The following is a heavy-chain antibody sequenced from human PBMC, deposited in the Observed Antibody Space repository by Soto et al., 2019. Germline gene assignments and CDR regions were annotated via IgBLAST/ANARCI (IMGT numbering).Heavy chain of an antibody. CDR1: GGSISSGGYY. CDR3: ARGGSPPYDYIWGSYPMYYFDY. Sequence: SETLSLTCTVSGGSISSGGYYWSWIRQHPGKGLEWIGYIYYSGSTYYNPSLKSRVTISVDTSKNQFSLKLSSVTAADTAVYYCARGGSPPYDYIWGSYPMYYFDYWGQGTLVTVSS. J-gene: IGHJ4*02. CDR2: IYYSGST. D-gene: IGHD3-16*02. V-gene: IGHV4-31*03.